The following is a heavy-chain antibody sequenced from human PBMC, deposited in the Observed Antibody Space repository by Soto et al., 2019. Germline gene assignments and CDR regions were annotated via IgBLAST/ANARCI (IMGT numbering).Heavy chain of an antibody. V-gene: IGHV3-21*01. J-gene: IGHJ6*02. Sequence: EVQLVESGGGLVKPGGSLRLSCEASGFTFSSYSINWVRQAPGKGLEWVSSISGGSSYIYYADSVNGRFTISRDNAKNSLYLQMNSLRADVTAVYYCARGKGMDVWGQGTTVTVSS. CDR1: GFTFSSYS. CDR2: ISGGSSYI. CDR3: ARGKGMDV.